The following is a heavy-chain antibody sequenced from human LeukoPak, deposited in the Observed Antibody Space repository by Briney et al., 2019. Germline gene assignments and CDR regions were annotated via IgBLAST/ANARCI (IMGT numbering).Heavy chain of an antibody. J-gene: IGHJ5*02. Sequence: GESLKISCKGSGYSFTSYWIGWVRQMPGKGLEWMGIIYPGDSDTRYSPSFQGQVTISADKSISTAYLQWSSLQASDTAMYYCARQAAYSSSSPYRCFDPWGQGTLVTVSS. CDR3: ARQAAYSSSSPYRCFDP. CDR2: IYPGDSDT. V-gene: IGHV5-51*01. CDR1: GYSFTSYW. D-gene: IGHD6-6*01.